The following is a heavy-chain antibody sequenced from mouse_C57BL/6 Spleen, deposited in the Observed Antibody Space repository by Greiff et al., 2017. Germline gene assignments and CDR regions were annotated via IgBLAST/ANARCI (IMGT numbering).Heavy chain of an antibody. Sequence: QVQLQQSGAELMKPGASVKISCKATGYTFTGYWIEWVKQRPGHGLEWIGEILPGSGSTNYNEKFKGKATFTADTSSNTAYMQLSSLTTEDSAVYYCARGDRIGFYPLFDYWGQGTTLTVSS. J-gene: IGHJ2*01. V-gene: IGHV1-9*01. CDR1: GYTFTGYW. CDR3: ARGDRIGFYPLFDY. CDR2: ILPGSGST. D-gene: IGHD6-1*01.